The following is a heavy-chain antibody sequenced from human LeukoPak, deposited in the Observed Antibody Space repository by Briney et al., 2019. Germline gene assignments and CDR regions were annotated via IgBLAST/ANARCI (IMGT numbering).Heavy chain of an antibody. CDR2: INHSGST. CDR3: ARGSVTYYGSGSYFQ. D-gene: IGHD3-10*01. J-gene: IGHJ4*02. Sequence: SEALSLTCAVYSGSFSGYYWTWIRQPPGKGLEWIGEINHSGSTNYNPSLKSRLTIPVDTSKNQFSLKLSSVTAADTAVYYCARGSVTYYGSGSYFQWGQGTLVTVSS. CDR1: SGSFSGYY. V-gene: IGHV4-34*01.